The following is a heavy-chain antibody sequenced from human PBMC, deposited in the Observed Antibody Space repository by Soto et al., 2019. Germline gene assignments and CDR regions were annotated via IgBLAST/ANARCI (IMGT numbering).Heavy chain of an antibody. Sequence: EVQLLESGGGLVQPGGSLRLSCAASGFTFRSYVMNWVRQAPGKGLEWGSVISGSGDSTYYADSVKGRFTISSDNSXNXLXXQMNSLRAEDTAVYYCAKDIGFGESTYYYYYGMDVWGQGTTVTVSS. CDR3: AKDIGFGESTYYYYYGMDV. D-gene: IGHD3-10*01. J-gene: IGHJ6*02. V-gene: IGHV3-23*01. CDR1: GFTFRSYV. CDR2: ISGSGDST.